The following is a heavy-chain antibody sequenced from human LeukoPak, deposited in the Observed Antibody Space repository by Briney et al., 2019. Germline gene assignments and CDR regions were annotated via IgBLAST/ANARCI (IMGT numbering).Heavy chain of an antibody. CDR3: ARYGYSTDLLDY. V-gene: IGHV4-59*11. J-gene: IGHJ4*02. Sequence: SETLSLTCTVSGGSIRSHFWSWTRQPPGKGLEWIGYIHSRGGTNYNPSLKSRVTMSTDTSKNQFSLKLNSVTAADTAVYYCARYGYSTDLLDYWGQGTLVTVSS. D-gene: IGHD6-13*01. CDR1: GGSIRSHF. CDR2: IHSRGGT.